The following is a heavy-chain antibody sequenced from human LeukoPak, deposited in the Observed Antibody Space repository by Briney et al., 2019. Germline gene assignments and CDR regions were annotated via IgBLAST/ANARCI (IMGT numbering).Heavy chain of an antibody. CDR2: IIPIFGTA. V-gene: IGHV1-69*13. CDR3: ARGDSSGYYWGHAFDI. CDR1: GGTFSSYA. Sequence: SVKVSCKASGGTFSSYAISWVRQAPGQGLEWMGGIIPIFGTANYAQKFQGRVTITADESTSTAYMELSSLRSEDTAVYYCARGDSSGYYWGHAFDIWGQGTMVTVSS. J-gene: IGHJ3*02. D-gene: IGHD3-22*01.